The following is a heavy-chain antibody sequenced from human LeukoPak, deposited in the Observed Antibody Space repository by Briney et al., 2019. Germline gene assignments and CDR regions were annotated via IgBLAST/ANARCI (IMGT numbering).Heavy chain of an antibody. V-gene: IGHV3-23*01. CDR2: ITDTGGDT. CDR3: AKGSSGSRPYYFDY. CDR1: GFIIDDYA. J-gene: IGHJ4*02. D-gene: IGHD3-10*01. Sequence: PGRSLRLSCAASGFIIDDYAMHWVRQAPGKVLEWVSAITDTGGDTYSADSVKGRFIISRDNSKNTLYLQMNSLRAEDTAVYYCAKGSSGSRPYYFDYWGQGTLVTVSS.